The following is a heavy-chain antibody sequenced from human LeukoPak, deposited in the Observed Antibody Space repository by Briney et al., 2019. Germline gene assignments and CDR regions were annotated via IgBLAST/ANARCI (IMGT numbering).Heavy chain of an antibody. Sequence: SVKVSCKAFGFTFTNSAMQWVRQARGQRLEWIGWIVVASGNTKYAQKFQERVTITRDMSTSTAYMELSSLSPEDTAVYYCAAAPIEMQQRGFDYWGQGTLVTVSS. D-gene: IGHD5-24*01. V-gene: IGHV1-58*02. CDR1: GFTFTNSA. CDR3: AAAPIEMQQRGFDY. CDR2: IVVASGNT. J-gene: IGHJ4*02.